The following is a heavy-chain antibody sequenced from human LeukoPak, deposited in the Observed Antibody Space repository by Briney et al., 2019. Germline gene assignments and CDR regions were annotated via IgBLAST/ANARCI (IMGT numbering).Heavy chain of an antibody. CDR3: ARGYYFDS. J-gene: IGHJ4*02. CDR2: VDHTGTT. V-gene: IGHV4-34*01. Sequence: SDTLSLTCAVYGGSFSGYHWSWIRQPPGKGLVWIGEVDHTGTTHYNPSLKSRVTISVDTSKNQFSLTLTSVTAADTAVYYCARGYYFDSWAQGTLVTVSS. CDR1: GGSFSGYH.